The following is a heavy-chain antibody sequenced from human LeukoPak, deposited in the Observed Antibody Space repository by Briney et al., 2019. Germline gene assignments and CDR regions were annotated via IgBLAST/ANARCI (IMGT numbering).Heavy chain of an antibody. V-gene: IGHV4-34*01. Sequence: PSETLSLTCAVYGGSFSGYYWSWIRQPPGKGLERIGEINHSGSTNYNPSLKSRVTISVDTSKNQFSLKLSSVTAADTAVYYCARHTRYSSGWSPNWFDPWGQGTLVTVSS. CDR2: INHSGST. J-gene: IGHJ5*02. CDR3: ARHTRYSSGWSPNWFDP. D-gene: IGHD6-19*01. CDR1: GGSFSGYY.